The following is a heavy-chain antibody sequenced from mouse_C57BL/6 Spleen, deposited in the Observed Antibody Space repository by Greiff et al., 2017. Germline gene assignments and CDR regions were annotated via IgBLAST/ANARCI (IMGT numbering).Heavy chain of an antibody. CDR1: GFTFSSYG. J-gene: IGHJ4*01. Sequence: DVQLQESGGDLVKPGGSLKLSCAASGFTFSSYGMSWVRQTPDKRLEWVATISSGGSYTYYPDSVKGRFTLSKDNATNTLYLQMSSLKSEDTAMYYCARGEYDDAMDYWGQGTSVTVAS. CDR2: ISSGGSYT. D-gene: IGHD2-14*01. CDR3: ARGEYDDAMDY. V-gene: IGHV5-6*01.